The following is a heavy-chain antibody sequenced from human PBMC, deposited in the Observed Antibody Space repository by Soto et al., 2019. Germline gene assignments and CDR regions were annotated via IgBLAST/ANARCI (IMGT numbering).Heavy chain of an antibody. CDR2: VGGSGGDT. D-gene: IGHD3-3*01. V-gene: IGHV3-23*01. CDR3: ARRTWRGRADY. Sequence: EVQLLASGGGLVQPGGSLRLSCAASGFPFSSYAMSWVRQAPGKGLEWVSAVGGSGGDTYYADSVKGRFTVSRDNAENTLYLQLNSLRVEDTAIYYCARRTWRGRADYWGQGISVTVSS. CDR1: GFPFSSYA. J-gene: IGHJ4*02.